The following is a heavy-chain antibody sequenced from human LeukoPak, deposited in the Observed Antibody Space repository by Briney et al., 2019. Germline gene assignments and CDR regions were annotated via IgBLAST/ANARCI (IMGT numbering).Heavy chain of an antibody. V-gene: IGHV3-74*01. Sequence: GGSLRLSCAASGGSISSYWMHWVRQAPGKGLVWVSHINGAGTSTSYADSVKGRFTISRDNAKNTMYLHMSSLRAEDTAVYYCARDTNRFAPWGQGTLVTVSS. CDR2: INGAGTST. J-gene: IGHJ5*02. CDR3: ARDTNRFAP. CDR1: GGSISSYW.